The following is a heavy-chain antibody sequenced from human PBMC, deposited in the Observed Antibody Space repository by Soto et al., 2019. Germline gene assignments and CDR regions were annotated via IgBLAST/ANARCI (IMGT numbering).Heavy chain of an antibody. Sequence: QSGPTLVNPTQALTLTCTVSGFPVSARGEGVGWIRQPPGKALEWLGIIYWNDDKRDSPSLKSRLTITKDTSKNQVVLTMTNMDPVDTATYYCAHSPWGAAPDYWGQGTPVSVAS. CDR1: GFPVSARGEG. V-gene: IGHV2-5*01. D-gene: IGHD3-16*01. CDR2: IYWNDDK. J-gene: IGHJ4*02. CDR3: AHSPWGAAPDY.